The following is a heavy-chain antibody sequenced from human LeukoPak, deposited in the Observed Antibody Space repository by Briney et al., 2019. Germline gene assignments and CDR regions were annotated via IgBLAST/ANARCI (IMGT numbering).Heavy chain of an antibody. CDR3: ASSRYSQAEEVESAPDY. CDR1: GFTFSSLA. D-gene: IGHD1-1*01. V-gene: IGHV3-23*01. J-gene: IGHJ4*02. Sequence: SGGSLRLSCAASGFTFSSLAMSWVRQAPGKGLEWVSAITGSGSNTYYADSVKGRFTISRDNAKNSLYLQMNSLRAEDTAVYYCASSRYSQAEEVESAPDYWGQGTLVTVSS. CDR2: ITGSGSNT.